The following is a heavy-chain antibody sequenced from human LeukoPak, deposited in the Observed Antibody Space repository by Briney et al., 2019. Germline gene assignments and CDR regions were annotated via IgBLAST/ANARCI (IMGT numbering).Heavy chain of an antibody. V-gene: IGHV4-59*01. J-gene: IGHJ3*02. D-gene: IGHD1-1*01. CDR3: ASDVPVQTSDAFDI. CDR2: ISYTGRT. CDR1: GGSISGYY. Sequence: SETLSLTCTGSGGSISGYYWSWIRQPPGKGLEWLGYISYTGRTNSNPPLKGRVSMSLDTSKNQFSLKVTYVTAADTAVYYCASDVPVQTSDAFDIWGQGTLVTVSS.